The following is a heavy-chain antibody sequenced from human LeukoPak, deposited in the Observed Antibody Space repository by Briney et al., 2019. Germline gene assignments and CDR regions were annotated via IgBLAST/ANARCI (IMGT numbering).Heavy chain of an antibody. CDR1: GYSSSTYW. V-gene: IGHV5-51*01. CDR2: IYPGDSDT. CDR3: ARLGRSGTYYEFDY. D-gene: IGHD3-10*01. Sequence: GESLKISCKGSGYSSSTYWIGWVRQMPGKGLECMGIIYPGDSDTRYSPSFQGQVTISADKSISTAHLQWSSLKASDTAMYYCARLGRSGTYYEFDYWGQGTLVTVSS. J-gene: IGHJ4*02.